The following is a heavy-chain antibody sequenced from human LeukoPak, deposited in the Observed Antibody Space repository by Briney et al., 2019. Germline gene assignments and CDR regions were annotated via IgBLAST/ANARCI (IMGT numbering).Heavy chain of an antibody. Sequence: PGGSLRLSCAASGFTVSSNFMSWVRQAPGKGLEWVSFIYSGGSTYYADSVKSRVIISRDNSKNTLYLQMNSLRAEDTAVYYCARYSGYDDAFDIWGQGTMVTVSS. CDR1: GFTVSSNF. J-gene: IGHJ3*02. D-gene: IGHD5-12*01. CDR3: ARYSGYDDAFDI. V-gene: IGHV3-66*01. CDR2: IYSGGST.